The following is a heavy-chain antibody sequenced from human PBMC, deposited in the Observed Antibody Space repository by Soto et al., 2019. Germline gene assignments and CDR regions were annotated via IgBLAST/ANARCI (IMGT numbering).Heavy chain of an antibody. J-gene: IGHJ4*02. CDR2: IQSKIDGGTT. CDR3: TTDSRGDGA. V-gene: IGHV3-15*01. CDR1: GFTFNNAW. Sequence: EVQLVEFGGGLVKPGESLRLSCAASGFTFNNAWMTWVRQGPGKGLEWVGRIQSKIDGGTTDYAAPVKGRFTISRDDSTNTLYLQMNSLQTEDTAVYYSTTDSRGDGAWGQGTLVTVSS. D-gene: IGHD2-21*02.